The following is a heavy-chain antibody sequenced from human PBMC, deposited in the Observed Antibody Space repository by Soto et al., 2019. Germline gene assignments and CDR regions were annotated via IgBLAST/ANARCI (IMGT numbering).Heavy chain of an antibody. CDR2: INAHSGGT. D-gene: IGHD6-6*01. V-gene: IGHV1-2*02. CDR3: AKDLTRQLAYWLDP. Sequence: ASVKVSCKASGYTFTGYYIPWVRQAPGQGLEWMGWINAHSGGTEYAQKFQGRATLTRDTSIATAYLTLTSLTSDDTALYYCAKDLTRQLAYWLDPWGQGTQVTV. J-gene: IGHJ5*02. CDR1: GYTFTGYY.